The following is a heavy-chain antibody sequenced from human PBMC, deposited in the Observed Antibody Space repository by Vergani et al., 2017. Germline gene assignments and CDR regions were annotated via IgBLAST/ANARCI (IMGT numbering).Heavy chain of an antibody. CDR3: ARVSGGRRESYYYYGMDV. J-gene: IGHJ6*02. Sequence: QVQLVQSGAEVKKPGSSVKVSCKASGGTFSSYAISWVRQAPGQGLEWMGRIIHIFGTANYAQKFQGRVTITADESTSTAYMELSSLRSEDTAVYYCARVSGGRRESYYYYGMDVWGQGTTVTVSS. V-gene: IGHV1-69*13. D-gene: IGHD2-15*01. CDR2: IIHIFGTA. CDR1: GGTFSSYA.